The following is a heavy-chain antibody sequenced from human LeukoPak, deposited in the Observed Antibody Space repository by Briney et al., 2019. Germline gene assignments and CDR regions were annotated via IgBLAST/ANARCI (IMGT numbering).Heavy chain of an antibody. V-gene: IGHV4-4*02. CDR1: GGSISSSNW. CDR3: AGSPITIFGSVDNYFDY. D-gene: IGHD3-3*01. J-gene: IGHJ4*02. CDR2: IYHSGST. Sequence: SETLSLTCAVSGGSISSSNWWSWVRQPPGKGLEWIGEIYHSGSTNYNPSLKSRVTISVDRSKNQFSLKLSSVTAADTAVYYFAGSPITIFGSVDNYFDYWGQGTLVIGSS.